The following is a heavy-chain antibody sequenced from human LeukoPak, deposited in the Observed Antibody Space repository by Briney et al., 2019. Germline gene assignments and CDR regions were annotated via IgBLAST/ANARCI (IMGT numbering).Heavy chain of an antibody. CDR1: GGTFSSYA. Sequence: PPASVKVSCKASGGTFSSYAISWVRQAPGQGLEWMGGIIPIFGTANYAQKFQGRVTITADESTSTAYMELRSLRSDDTAVYYCARGLGGTTVYWGQGTLVTVSS. D-gene: IGHD1-7*01. V-gene: IGHV1-69*13. CDR3: ARGLGGTTVY. CDR2: IIPIFGTA. J-gene: IGHJ4*02.